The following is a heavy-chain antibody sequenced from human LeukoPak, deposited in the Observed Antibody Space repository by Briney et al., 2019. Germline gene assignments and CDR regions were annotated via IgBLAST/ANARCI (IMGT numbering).Heavy chain of an antibody. D-gene: IGHD3-10*01. CDR2: IYYSGST. CDR1: GGSMSSYY. Sequence: SETLSLTCTVSGGSMSSYYWSWIRQPPGQGVEGIGYIYYSGSTNYNPSLKSRVTISVDTSKNQFSLKLSSVTAADTAEYYCAREPYGSGTFDYWGQGTLVTVPA. CDR3: AREPYGSGTFDY. J-gene: IGHJ4*02. V-gene: IGHV4-59*01.